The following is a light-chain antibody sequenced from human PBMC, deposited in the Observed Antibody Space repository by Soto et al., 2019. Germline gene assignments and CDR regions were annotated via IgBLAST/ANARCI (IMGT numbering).Light chain of an antibody. CDR2: DAS. CDR1: RDIRDY. CDR3: HKHDNLSQT. V-gene: IGKV1-33*01. J-gene: IGKJ3*01. Sequence: IQMTQSPSSLSASVGDRVTLTCQASRDIRDYLNWYQQKPGKPPKLLIYDASNWQTGDPSKFSGSGSGTDFTFTISSLRPEDIATYFCHKHDNLSQTFPPGTKVDIK.